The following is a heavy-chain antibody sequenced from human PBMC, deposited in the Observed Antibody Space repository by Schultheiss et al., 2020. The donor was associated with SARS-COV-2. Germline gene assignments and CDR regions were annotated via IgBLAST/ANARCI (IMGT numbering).Heavy chain of an antibody. CDR3: ARDLSERYSSDY. V-gene: IGHV3-11*05. CDR2: INSTSTYT. J-gene: IGHJ4*02. D-gene: IGHD5-24*01. Sequence: GGSLRLSCAASGFTFSDYYMSWIRQPPGKGLELVSYINSTSTYTNYADSVRGRFTISRDNAKNSLFLQMKSLGAEDTAVYYCARDLSERYSSDYWGQGTLVTVSS. CDR1: GFTFSDYY.